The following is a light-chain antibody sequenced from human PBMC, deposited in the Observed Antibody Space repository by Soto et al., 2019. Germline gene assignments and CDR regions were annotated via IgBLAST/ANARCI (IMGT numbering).Light chain of an antibody. J-gene: IGKJ1*01. CDR2: KAS. V-gene: IGKV1-5*03. CDR3: QHYGGVWT. Sequence: DIQMTQSPSTLSASVRDRVTITCRASQTISSWLAWFQQRPGRAPKFLIYKASSLKNGVPLRFSGSGSGTQFTLTNSSLQPDDFATYHCQHYGGVWTFGQGTKVDIK. CDR1: QTISSW.